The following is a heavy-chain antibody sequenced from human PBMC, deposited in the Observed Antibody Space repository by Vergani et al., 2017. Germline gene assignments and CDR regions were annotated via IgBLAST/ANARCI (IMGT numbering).Heavy chain of an antibody. Sequence: QVQLVESGGGVVQPGRSLRLSCAASGFTFSSYGMHWVRQAPGKGLEWVAVIWYDGSNKYYAESVKGRFTIYKDNSKNTLYLQMNSLRAEDTAVYYCARAPGGYNWNYDWFDPWGQGTLVTVSS. CDR3: ARAPGGYNWNYDWFDP. V-gene: IGHV3-33*01. J-gene: IGHJ5*02. CDR1: GFTFSSYG. D-gene: IGHD1-7*01. CDR2: IWYDGSNK.